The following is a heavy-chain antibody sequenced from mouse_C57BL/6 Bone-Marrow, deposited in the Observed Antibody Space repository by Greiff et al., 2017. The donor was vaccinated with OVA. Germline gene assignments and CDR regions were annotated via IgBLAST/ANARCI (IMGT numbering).Heavy chain of an antibody. Sequence: VQLQQSGAELAKPGASVKLSCKASGYTFTSYWMHWVKQRPGQGLEWIGYINPSSGYTKYNQKFKDKATWTADKSSSTAYMQLSSLTYEDSAVYYCARWYYAMDYWGQGTSVTVSS. CDR2: INPSSGYT. CDR1: GYTFTSYW. V-gene: IGHV1-7*01. CDR3: ARWYYAMDY. J-gene: IGHJ4*01.